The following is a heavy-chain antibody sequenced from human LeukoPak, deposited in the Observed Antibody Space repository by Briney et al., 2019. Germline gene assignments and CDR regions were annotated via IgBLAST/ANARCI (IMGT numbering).Heavy chain of an antibody. D-gene: IGHD3-10*01. V-gene: IGHV3-48*03. CDR3: ARDLQLWFGELNYYGMDV. CDR1: GFTFSSYE. Sequence: GGSLGLSCAASGFTFSSYEMNWVRQAPGKGLEWVSYISSSGSTIYYADSVKGRFTISRDNAKNSLYLQMNSLRAEDTAAYYCARDLQLWFGELNYYGMDVWGQGTTVTVSS. CDR2: ISSSGSTI. J-gene: IGHJ6*02.